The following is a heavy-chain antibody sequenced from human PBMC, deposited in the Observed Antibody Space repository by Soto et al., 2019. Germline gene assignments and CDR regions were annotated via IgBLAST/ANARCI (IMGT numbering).Heavy chain of an antibody. J-gene: IGHJ5*02. CDR1: GGSISSGDYY. D-gene: IGHD2-15*01. V-gene: IGHV4-30-4*02. Sequence: SETLSLTCTVSGGSISSGDYYWSWIRQPPGKGLEWIGYIYYSGSTDYNPSLKSRVTISVDTSKNQFSLKLSSVTAADTAVYYCARTGYAARGWFDPWGQGTPVT. CDR2: IYYSGST. CDR3: ARTGYAARGWFDP.